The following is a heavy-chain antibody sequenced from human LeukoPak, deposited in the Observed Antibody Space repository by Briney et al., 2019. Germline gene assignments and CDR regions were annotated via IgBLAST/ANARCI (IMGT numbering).Heavy chain of an antibody. V-gene: IGHV3-72*01. D-gene: IGHD3-22*01. Sequence: GGSLRLSCAASGFSFSGHYMDWVRQAPGKGLEWVGRIRNRAKSYTTQYAPSVKDRFTISRDESRKSLYLQMNSLKTEDMAVYFCARVGDYYDSRGYSTDAFDIWGQGTMVTVSS. CDR2: IRNRAKSYTT. CDR1: GFSFSGHY. CDR3: ARVGDYYDSRGYSTDAFDI. J-gene: IGHJ3*02.